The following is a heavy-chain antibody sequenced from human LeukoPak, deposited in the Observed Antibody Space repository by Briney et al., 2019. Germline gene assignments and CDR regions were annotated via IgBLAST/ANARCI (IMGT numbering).Heavy chain of an antibody. Sequence: SGTLSLTCAVSGGSISSSNWWSWVRQPPGKGLEWIGEIYHSGSTSYNPSLKSRVAISVDTSKNQFSLNLISVTAADTAVYYCARLSSTWALGDWGQGTLVTVSS. D-gene: IGHD6-13*01. CDR3: ARLSSTWALGD. CDR1: GGSISSSNW. V-gene: IGHV4-4*02. J-gene: IGHJ4*02. CDR2: IYHSGST.